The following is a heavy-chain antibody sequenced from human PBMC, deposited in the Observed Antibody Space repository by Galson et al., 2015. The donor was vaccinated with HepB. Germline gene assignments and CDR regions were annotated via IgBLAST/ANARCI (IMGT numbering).Heavy chain of an antibody. V-gene: IGHV4-61*02. Sequence: TLSLTCTVSGGSISSGSYYWSWIRQPAGEGLEWIGRIYTSGSTNYNPSLKSRVTISVDTSKNQFSLKLSSVTAADTAVYYCARQVNAAATSQWGGFDYWGQGTLVTVSS. CDR3: ARQVNAAATSQWGGFDY. D-gene: IGHD2-15*01. J-gene: IGHJ4*02. CDR2: IYTSGST. CDR1: GGSISSGSYY.